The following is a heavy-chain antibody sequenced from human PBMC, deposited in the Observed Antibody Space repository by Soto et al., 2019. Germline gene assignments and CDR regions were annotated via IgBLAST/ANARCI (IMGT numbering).Heavy chain of an antibody. CDR3: ARMMVRGVSNFDY. CDR1: GYTFTAYY. CDR2: INPNTGGT. Sequence: ASVKVSCKASGYTFTAYYIHWVRQAPGQGPEWMGWINPNTGGTHYSQGFQGRVTMTRDTSISTAYMELSSLGSDDTAVYFCARMMVRGVSNFDYWGQGTLVTVSS. D-gene: IGHD3-10*01. V-gene: IGHV1-2*02. J-gene: IGHJ4*02.